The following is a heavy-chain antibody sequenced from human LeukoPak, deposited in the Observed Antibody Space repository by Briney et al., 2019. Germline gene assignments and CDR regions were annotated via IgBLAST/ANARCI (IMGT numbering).Heavy chain of an antibody. D-gene: IGHD3-10*01. Sequence: GGSLRLSCAASGFIVSSNYMSWVRQAPGKGLEWVSVIYSGGSTYYADSVKGRFIISRDNSKNTLYLQMNSLRAEDTAVYYCVREDGFGDFDYWGQGTLVTVSS. CDR2: IYSGGST. CDR3: VREDGFGDFDY. CDR1: GFIVSSNY. V-gene: IGHV3-53*01. J-gene: IGHJ4*02.